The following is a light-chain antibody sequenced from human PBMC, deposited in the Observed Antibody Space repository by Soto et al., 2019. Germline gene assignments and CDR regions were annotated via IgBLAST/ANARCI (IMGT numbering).Light chain of an antibody. Sequence: EIVFTQSPSTLSLSPGERATLSCRASQSCISYLSWYQQKPGQAPRLLIYDESNRATGIPGRFSGSGSGKEFTLTISSLQSEDFAVYYCQQYNNWPPLITFGQGTRLEIK. J-gene: IGKJ5*01. CDR3: QQYNNWPPLIT. CDR2: DES. CDR1: QSCISY. V-gene: IGKV3-11*01.